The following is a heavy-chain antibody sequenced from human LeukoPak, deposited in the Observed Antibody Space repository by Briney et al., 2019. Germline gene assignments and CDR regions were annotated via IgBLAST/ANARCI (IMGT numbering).Heavy chain of an antibody. Sequence: ASVKVSCKASGYTYTGYYMHWVRQAPGQGLEWMGRINPNSGGTNYAQKFQGRVTMNRDTSISTAYMELSRLRSDDTAVYYCAREGYYDSSGYCFDYWGQGTLVTVSS. CDR2: INPNSGGT. D-gene: IGHD3-22*01. J-gene: IGHJ4*02. CDR1: GYTYTGYY. V-gene: IGHV1-2*06. CDR3: AREGYYDSSGYCFDY.